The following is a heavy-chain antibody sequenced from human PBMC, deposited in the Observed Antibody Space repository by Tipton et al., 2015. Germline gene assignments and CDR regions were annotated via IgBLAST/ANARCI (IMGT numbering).Heavy chain of an antibody. CDR2: ITLGGSLR. J-gene: IGHJ4*02. Sequence: SLRLSCAASGFIFSDYYMSWIRQAPGKGLEWVSTITLGGSLRYYADSVKGRFTVSRDNAKKTLSLQMNSLRADDTAIYYCVRGRSVDFDSWGQGTLVTVSS. CDR1: GFIFSDYY. CDR3: VRGRSVDFDS. V-gene: IGHV3-11*04.